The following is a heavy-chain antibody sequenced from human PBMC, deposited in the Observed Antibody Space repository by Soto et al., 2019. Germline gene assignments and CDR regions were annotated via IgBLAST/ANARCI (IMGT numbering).Heavy chain of an antibody. CDR1: GFTYTNTW. CDR3: TTESWILSHDYVWGGYRYYFDY. Sequence: GDSLRSSYRPTGFTYTNTWPNRVPQALEKGLEWVGRIKSKTDGGTTDYAAPVKGRFTISRDDSKNTLYLQMNSLKTEDTAVYYCTTESWILSHDYVWGGYRYYFDYWGQGT. V-gene: IGHV3-15*07. CDR2: IKSKTDGGTT. J-gene: IGHJ4*02. D-gene: IGHD3-16*02.